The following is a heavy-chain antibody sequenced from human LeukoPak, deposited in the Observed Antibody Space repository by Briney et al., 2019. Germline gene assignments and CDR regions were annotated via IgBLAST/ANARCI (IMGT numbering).Heavy chain of an antibody. CDR1: GYTFTSYA. D-gene: IGHD6-13*01. Sequence: ASVKVSCKASGYTFTSYAMHWVRQAPGQRLEWMGWINSGNGNTKYSQKFQGRVTITGDTSASTAYMELSSLRSEDTAVYYCARPVSAYSPYIAAADNAFDIWGQGTMVTVSS. V-gene: IGHV1-3*01. J-gene: IGHJ3*02. CDR3: ARPVSAYSPYIAAADNAFDI. CDR2: INSGNGNT.